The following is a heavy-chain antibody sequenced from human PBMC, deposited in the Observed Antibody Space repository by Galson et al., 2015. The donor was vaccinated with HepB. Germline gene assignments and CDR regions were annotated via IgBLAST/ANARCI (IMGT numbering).Heavy chain of an antibody. CDR3: TPWVPFDY. D-gene: IGHD3-10*01. Sequence: SLRLSCAASGFTFSNAWMNWVRQAPGKGPEWVGRIKSKIDGGSRDYAAPVRGRFTISRDDSKNTLYLQMNSLRAEDTAVYYCTPWVPFDYWGQGTLVTVSS. V-gene: IGHV3-15*01. CDR2: IKSKIDGGSR. CDR1: GFTFSNAW. J-gene: IGHJ4*02.